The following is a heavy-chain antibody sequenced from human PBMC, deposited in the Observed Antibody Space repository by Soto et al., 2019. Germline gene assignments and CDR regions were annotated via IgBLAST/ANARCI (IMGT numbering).Heavy chain of an antibody. J-gene: IGHJ4*02. D-gene: IGHD3-22*01. CDR3: ERAPLGYDSSGYLDY. CDR2: IIPIFGTA. Sequence: GASVKVSCKASGGTFSSYAISWVRQAPGQGLEWMGGIIPIFGTANYAQKFQGRVTITADKSTSTAYMELSSLRSEDTAVYYCERAPLGYDSSGYLDYCGQGPLVTVYS. V-gene: IGHV1-69*06. CDR1: GGTFSSYA.